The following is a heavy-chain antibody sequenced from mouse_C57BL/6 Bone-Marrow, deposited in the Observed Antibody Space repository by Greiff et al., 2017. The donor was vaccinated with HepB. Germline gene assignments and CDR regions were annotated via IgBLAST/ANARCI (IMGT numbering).Heavy chain of an antibody. V-gene: IGHV5-2*01. Sequence: EVQGVESGGGLVQPGESLKLSCESNEYEFPSHDMSWVRKTPEKRLELVAAINSDGGSTYYPDTMERRFIISRDNTKKTLYLQMSSLRSEDTALYYCARPVITTVVAPLFDYWGQGTTLTVSS. CDR3: ARPVITTVVAPLFDY. D-gene: IGHD1-1*01. CDR1: EYEFPSHD. CDR2: INSDGGST. J-gene: IGHJ2*01.